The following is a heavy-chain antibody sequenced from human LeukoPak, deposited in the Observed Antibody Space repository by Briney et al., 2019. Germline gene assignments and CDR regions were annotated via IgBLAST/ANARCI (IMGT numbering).Heavy chain of an antibody. Sequence: ASVKVSCKASGYTFTSYGISWVRQAPGQGLEWMGWISAYNGNTNYAQKFQGRVTMTRNTSISTAYMELSSLRSEDTAVYYCAREGEYGSGSYLNYWGQGTLVTVSS. CDR2: ISAYNGNT. CDR1: GYTFTSYG. V-gene: IGHV1-18*01. J-gene: IGHJ4*02. CDR3: AREGEYGSGSYLNY. D-gene: IGHD3-10*01.